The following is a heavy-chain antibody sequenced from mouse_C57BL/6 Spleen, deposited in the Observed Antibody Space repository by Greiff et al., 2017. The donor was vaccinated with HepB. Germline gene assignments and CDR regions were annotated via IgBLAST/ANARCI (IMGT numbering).Heavy chain of an antibody. Sequence: DVKLVESGAELVKPGASVKLSCTASGFNIKDYYMHWVKQRTEQGLEWIGRIDPEDGETKYAPKFQGKATITADTSSNTAYLQLSSLTSEDTAVYYCAPIYYDYDGYAMDYWGQGTSVTVSS. CDR3: APIYYDYDGYAMDY. CDR2: IDPEDGET. V-gene: IGHV14-2*01. J-gene: IGHJ4*01. CDR1: GFNIKDYY. D-gene: IGHD2-4*01.